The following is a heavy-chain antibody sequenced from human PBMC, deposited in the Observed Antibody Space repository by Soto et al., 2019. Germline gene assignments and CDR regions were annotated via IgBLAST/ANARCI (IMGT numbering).Heavy chain of an antibody. CDR3: ASSYSNYALIDYYYYGMDV. J-gene: IGHJ6*02. CDR2: INGGNGST. Sequence: GASVKVSCKASGYTFTSYAMHWVRQAPGQRLEWMGWINGGNGSTKYSQKFQGRVTITRDTSASTAYMELSSLRSEDTAVYYCASSYSNYALIDYYYYGMDVWGQGTTVTVSS. D-gene: IGHD4-4*01. V-gene: IGHV1-3*01. CDR1: GYTFTSYA.